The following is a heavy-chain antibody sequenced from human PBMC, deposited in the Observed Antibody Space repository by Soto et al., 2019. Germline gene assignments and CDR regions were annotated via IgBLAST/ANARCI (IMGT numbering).Heavy chain of an antibody. Sequence: EVQLVESGGGLVQPGGSLRLSCAVSGFTFSDHYMDWVRQAPGKGLEWVGRSTDQAHSFNTVYAASVKGRFTISRDDSMRSLYLQMNSLKIEDTAVYYCVRETTKATSSPSVDYWGQGTLVTVSS. CDR3: VRETTKATSSPSVDY. D-gene: IGHD1-1*01. CDR1: GFTFSDHY. V-gene: IGHV3-72*01. J-gene: IGHJ4*02. CDR2: STDQAHSFNT.